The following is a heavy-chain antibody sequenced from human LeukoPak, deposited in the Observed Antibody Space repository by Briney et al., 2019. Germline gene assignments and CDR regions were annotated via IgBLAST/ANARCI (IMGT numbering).Heavy chain of an antibody. J-gene: IGHJ6*02. CDR3: ASIAASHYGMDV. V-gene: IGHV4-61*05. CDR2: IYYSGST. CDR1: GGSISSSSYY. D-gene: IGHD6-6*01. Sequence: SETLSLTCTVSGGSISSSSYYWGWIRQPPGKGLEWIGYIYYSGSTNYNPSLKSRVTISVDTSKNQFSLKLSSVTAADTAVYYCASIAASHYGMDVWGQGTTVTVSS.